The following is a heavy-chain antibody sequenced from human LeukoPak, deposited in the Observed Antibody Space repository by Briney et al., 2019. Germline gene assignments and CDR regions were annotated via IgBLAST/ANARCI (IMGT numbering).Heavy chain of an antibody. CDR1: GYTLTQLA. J-gene: IGHJ4*02. CDR2: FDPEDGET. V-gene: IGHV1-24*01. CDR3: ATQARGYFYY. Sequence: ASVKVSCKVSGYTLTQLAMHWVRQAHGKGLEWMGGFDPEDGETVYAQKFQDRVAMTEDTSTDTVNMELTSLASEDTAVYYCATQARGYFYYWGQGTLVTVSS.